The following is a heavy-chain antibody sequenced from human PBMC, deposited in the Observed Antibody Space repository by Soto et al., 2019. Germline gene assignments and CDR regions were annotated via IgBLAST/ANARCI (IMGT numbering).Heavy chain of an antibody. CDR1: GFTFSSYA. CDR2: ISYDGSNK. J-gene: IGHJ4*02. Sequence: GGSLRLSCAASGFTFSSYAMHWVRQAPGKGLEWVAVISYDGSNKYYADSVKGRFTISRDNSKNTLYLQMNSLRAEDTAVYYCARELFWGQGTLVTVSS. V-gene: IGHV3-30-3*01. CDR3: ARELF.